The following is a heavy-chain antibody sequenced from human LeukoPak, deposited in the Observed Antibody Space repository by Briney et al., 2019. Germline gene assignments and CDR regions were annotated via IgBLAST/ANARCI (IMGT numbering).Heavy chain of an antibody. D-gene: IGHD6-19*01. CDR2: IKQDGSEK. CDR3: ARDRAVAWFDP. V-gene: IGHV3-7*01. CDR1: GFTFSSYW. J-gene: IGHJ5*02. Sequence: GGSLRLSCAASGFTFSSYWMSWVRQAPGKGLEWVANIKQDGSEKYYVDSVKGRFTISRDNVKNSLYLQMNSLRAEDTAVYYCARDRAVAWFDPWGQGTLVTVSS.